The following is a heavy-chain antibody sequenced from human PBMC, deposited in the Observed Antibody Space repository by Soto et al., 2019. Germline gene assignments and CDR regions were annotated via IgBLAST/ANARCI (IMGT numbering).Heavy chain of an antibody. J-gene: IGHJ1*01. CDR1: GFTFSSYG. V-gene: IGHV3-33*01. CDR3: ARARHTYDILTYFQY. D-gene: IGHD3-9*01. Sequence: QVQLVESGGGVVQPGSSLRLSCAASGFTFSSYGMHWVRQAPGKGLEWVAVIWYDGSSKYYADYVKDRFTISRDNSKNTLYMQMNCLRADDRAVYYCARARHTYDILTYFQYWGKGTMVTVSS. CDR2: IWYDGSSK.